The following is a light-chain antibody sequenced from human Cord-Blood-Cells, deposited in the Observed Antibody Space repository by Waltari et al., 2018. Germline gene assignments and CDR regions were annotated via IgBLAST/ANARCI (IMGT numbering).Light chain of an antibody. V-gene: IGKV1-5*03. CDR2: KAS. J-gene: IGKJ2*01. CDR3: QQYNSYSHT. Sequence: DIQMTQSPSTLSASVGDSVTITCRASQRISSWLAWYQQKPGKAPKLLIYKASSLESGVPSRFSGSGSGTEFTLTISSLQPDDFATYYCQQYNSYSHTFGQGTKLEIK. CDR1: QRISSW.